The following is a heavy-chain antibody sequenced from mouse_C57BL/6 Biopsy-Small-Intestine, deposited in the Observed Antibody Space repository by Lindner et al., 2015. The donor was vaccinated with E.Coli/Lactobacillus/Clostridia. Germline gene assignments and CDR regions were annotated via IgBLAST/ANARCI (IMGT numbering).Heavy chain of an antibody. J-gene: IGHJ2*01. D-gene: IGHD1-1*01. CDR3: ARKAGGSGFDY. V-gene: IGHV1-22*01. Sequence: VQLQESGPELVKPGASVKMSCKSSGYTFTDYNIHWVKQSLGKSLEWIGYINPNNGGSIYNQKFKGKATCTVNKSSTTAYMEFRSLTSEDSAVYYCARKAGGSGFDYWGQGTTLTVSS. CDR1: GYTFTDYN. CDR2: INPNNGGS.